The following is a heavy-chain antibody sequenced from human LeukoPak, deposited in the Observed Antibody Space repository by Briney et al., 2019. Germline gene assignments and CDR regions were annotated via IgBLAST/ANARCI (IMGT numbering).Heavy chain of an antibody. V-gene: IGHV7-4-1*02. D-gene: IGHD6-19*01. J-gene: IGHJ4*02. CDR1: GYTFTSYA. CDR2: INTNTGNP. Sequence: ASVKVSCKASGYTFTSYAMNWVRQAPGQGLEWMGWINTNTGNPTYAQDFTGRFVFSLDTSVSTAYLQISSLKAEDTAVYYCVVSGGWYDYYFDYWGQGTLVTVSS. CDR3: VVSGGWYDYYFDY.